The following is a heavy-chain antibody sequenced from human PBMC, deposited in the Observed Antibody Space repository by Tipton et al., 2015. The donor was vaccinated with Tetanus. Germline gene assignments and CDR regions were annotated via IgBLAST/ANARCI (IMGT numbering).Heavy chain of an antibody. D-gene: IGHD3-10*01. CDR2: TYYRSRWYN. J-gene: IGHJ4*02. CDR3: ARDPLGDETIFDY. CDR1: GDSVSSNSAA. V-gene: IGHV6-1*01. Sequence: VKPSQTLSLTCAISGDSVSSNSAAWNWIRQSPSRGLEWLARTYYRSRWYNDYALSVKGRITISPDTSKNQFSLQLNSVTPDDTAVYYCARDPLGDETIFDYWGQGTLVTVSS.